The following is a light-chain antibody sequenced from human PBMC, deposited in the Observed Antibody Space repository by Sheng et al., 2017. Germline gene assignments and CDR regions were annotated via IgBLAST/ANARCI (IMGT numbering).Light chain of an antibody. CDR3: QQRTNWPIT. Sequence: EIVLTQSPATLSLSPGERATLSCRASQSISNYLAWYQQKPGQAPRLLIYDVSNRATGIPARFSGSGSGTYFTLTISSLEPEDFAFYYCQQRTNWPITFGQGTRLEI. CDR1: QSISNY. V-gene: IGKV3-11*01. J-gene: IGKJ5*01. CDR2: DVS.